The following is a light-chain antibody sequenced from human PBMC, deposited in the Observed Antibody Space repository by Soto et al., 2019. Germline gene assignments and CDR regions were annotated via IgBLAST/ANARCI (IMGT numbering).Light chain of an antibody. J-gene: IGKJ1*01. Sequence: DIQMTQSPSSLSASVGDRVTITCRASQSIGTHLDWYRQKPGKAPKLLIFAASSLQSGVPSRFSGSRSGPDFTLTISSLQPEDFATYYCQQSYSTAKTFGQGTKVDIK. V-gene: IGKV1-39*01. CDR2: AAS. CDR1: QSIGTH. CDR3: QQSYSTAKT.